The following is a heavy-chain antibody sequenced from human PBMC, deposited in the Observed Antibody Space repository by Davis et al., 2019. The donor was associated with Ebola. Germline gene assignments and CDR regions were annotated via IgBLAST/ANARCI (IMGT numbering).Heavy chain of an antibody. CDR2: ISGSGGTT. CDR1: GFTFSTYS. V-gene: IGHV3-23*01. J-gene: IGHJ6*04. CDR3: ARSGLSFGVVKYHYGMDV. D-gene: IGHD3-3*01. Sequence: GGSLRLSCAASGFTFSTYSMSWVRQAPGKGLEWVSAISGSGGTTYYAGSVKGRFTVSRDNSKKTMYLQMNSLRAEETAVYYCARSGLSFGVVKYHYGMDVWGKGTTVTVSS.